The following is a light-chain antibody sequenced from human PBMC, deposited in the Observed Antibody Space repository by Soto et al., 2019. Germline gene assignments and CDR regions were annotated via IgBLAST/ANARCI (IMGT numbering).Light chain of an antibody. Sequence: EIVLTQSPGTLSLSPGERATLSCRASQSVSSYLAWYQQKPGQAPRLLIYGVSSRATGIPDRFSGSGSGTDFTLTISRLEPEDFAVYYCQQYVTSPLTFGGGTKVDNK. CDR1: QSVSSY. V-gene: IGKV3-20*01. CDR3: QQYVTSPLT. CDR2: GVS. J-gene: IGKJ4*01.